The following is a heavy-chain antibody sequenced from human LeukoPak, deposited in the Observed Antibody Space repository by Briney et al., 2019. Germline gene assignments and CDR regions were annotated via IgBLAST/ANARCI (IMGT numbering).Heavy chain of an antibody. CDR3: ARHGRGDSGYQSFFGY. Sequence: TSETLSLTCAVYGGSLSGYYWSWIRQPPGKGLEWIGEINHSGSTNYNPSLQSRVTISVDTSKNQFSLKLDSVTAADAAVYYCARHGRGDSGYQSFFGYWGQGILITVSS. J-gene: IGHJ4*02. D-gene: IGHD5-12*01. V-gene: IGHV4-34*01. CDR2: INHSGST. CDR1: GGSLSGYY.